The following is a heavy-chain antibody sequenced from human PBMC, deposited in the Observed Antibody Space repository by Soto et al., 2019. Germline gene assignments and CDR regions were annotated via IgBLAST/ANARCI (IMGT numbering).Heavy chain of an antibody. V-gene: IGHV4-59*08. CDR3: ATRYGYYFDY. CDR1: GGAISSYY. Sequence: TETLSLTCTVSGGAISSYYWSWIRQPPGKGLEWIGYIYYSGSTNYNPSLKSRVTISVDTSKNQLSLKLSSVTAADKAVYYCATRYGYYFDYWGQXTLVTVSS. D-gene: IGHD4-17*01. J-gene: IGHJ4*02. CDR2: IYYSGST.